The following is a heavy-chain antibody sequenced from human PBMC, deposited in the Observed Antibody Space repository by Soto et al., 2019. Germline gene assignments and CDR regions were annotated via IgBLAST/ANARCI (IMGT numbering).Heavy chain of an antibody. CDR3: AKKWGYCTGGACYYHFDY. V-gene: IGHV3-23*01. J-gene: IGHJ4*02. CDR2: LTGSAVNT. CDR1: GFTFISYA. D-gene: IGHD2-8*02. Sequence: EVQLLESGGGLVQPGGSLRLSCLVSGFTFISYAMSWVRQAPGKVLEWVSTLTGSAVNTYSADSVKGRFTISRDNSKRTQYLQMNSLRANDTAVYYCAKKWGYCTGGACYYHFDYWGQGTLVTVSS.